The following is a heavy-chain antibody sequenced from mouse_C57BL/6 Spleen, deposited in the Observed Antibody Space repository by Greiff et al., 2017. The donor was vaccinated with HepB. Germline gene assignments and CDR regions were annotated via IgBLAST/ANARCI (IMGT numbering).Heavy chain of an antibody. J-gene: IGHJ1*03. CDR1: GYTFPSYG. V-gene: IGHV1-72*01. D-gene: IGHD4-1*01. CDR3: ATGTYFDV. Sequence: QVQLQQPGAELVKPGASVKLSCKAPGYTFPSYGMHGVKQRPGRGLEWIGRFEPNRGGTRYNEKFKSKTTLTVDKPSSTAYMQLSSLTSEGSAVYYCATGTYFDVWGTGTTVTVSS. CDR2: FEPNRGGT.